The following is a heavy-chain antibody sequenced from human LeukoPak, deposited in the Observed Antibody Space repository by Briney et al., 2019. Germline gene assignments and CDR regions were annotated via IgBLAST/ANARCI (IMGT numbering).Heavy chain of an antibody. Sequence: ASVKVSCKASGYTFTSYGISWVRQAPGQGLEWMGWISAYNGNTNYAQKLQGRVTMTTDTSTSTAYMELRSLRSDDTAVYYCARERTYYYDSSGPGGFDPWGQGTLVTVSS. CDR1: GYTFTSYG. V-gene: IGHV1-18*01. D-gene: IGHD3-22*01. CDR3: ARERTYYYDSSGPGGFDP. CDR2: ISAYNGNT. J-gene: IGHJ5*02.